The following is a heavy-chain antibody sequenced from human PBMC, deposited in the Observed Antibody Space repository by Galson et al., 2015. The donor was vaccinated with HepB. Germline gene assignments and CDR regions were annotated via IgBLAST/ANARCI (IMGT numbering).Heavy chain of an antibody. D-gene: IGHD2-15*01. V-gene: IGHV4-34*01. CDR2: INHSGST. Sequence: ETLSLTCAVYGGSFSDSSWNWIRQPPGKGLEWIGEINHSGSTNYKPSLKSRVTMSVDTSRNQFSLKLNSVTAADTAVYYCARGAVVAVVGANLNNWFDPWGQGTLVTVSS. J-gene: IGHJ5*02. CDR3: ARGAVVAVVGANLNNWFDP. CDR1: GGSFSDSS.